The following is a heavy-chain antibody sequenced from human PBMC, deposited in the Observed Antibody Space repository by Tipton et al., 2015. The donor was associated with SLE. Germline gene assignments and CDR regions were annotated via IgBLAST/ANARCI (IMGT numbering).Heavy chain of an antibody. CDR3: ARHELVAAKAAY. V-gene: IGHV4-59*08. D-gene: IGHD5-12*01. J-gene: IGHJ4*02. Sequence: LRLSCTVSGASISSHYWNWIRQSPGKGLEWIGYIHYSRDTNYNPSLKSRVTISVDTSKNQFSLKLTSVTAADTAVYYCARHELVAAKAAYWGQGTLVTVSS. CDR1: GASISSHY. CDR2: IHYSRDT.